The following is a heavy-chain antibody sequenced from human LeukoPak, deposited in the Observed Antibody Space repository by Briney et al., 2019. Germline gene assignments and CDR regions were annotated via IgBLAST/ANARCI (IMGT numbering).Heavy chain of an antibody. D-gene: IGHD5-18*01. J-gene: IGHJ6*03. V-gene: IGHV5-51*01. CDR3: ARIPGYSYGYLYYYYMDV. CDR2: IYPGDSDT. Sequence: GESLKTSCKGSGYSFTSYWIGWVRQMPGKGLEWMGIIYPGDSDTRYSPSFQGQVTISADKSISTAYLQWRSLKASDTAMYYCARIPGYSYGYLYYYYMDVWGKGTTVTVSS. CDR1: GYSFTSYW.